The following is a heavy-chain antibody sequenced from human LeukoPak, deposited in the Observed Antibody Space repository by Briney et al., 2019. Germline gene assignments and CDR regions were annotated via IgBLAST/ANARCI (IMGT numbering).Heavy chain of an antibody. CDR2: IIPIFGTA. CDR1: GGTFSSYA. D-gene: IGHD3-22*01. Sequence: SVKVSCKASGGTFSSYAISWVRQAPGQGLEWMGGIIPIFGTANYAQKFQGRVTITTDESTSTAYMELSSLRSEDTAVYYCASPEADYYDSGGPLGYWGQGTLVTVSS. J-gene: IGHJ4*02. CDR3: ASPEADYYDSGGPLGY. V-gene: IGHV1-69*05.